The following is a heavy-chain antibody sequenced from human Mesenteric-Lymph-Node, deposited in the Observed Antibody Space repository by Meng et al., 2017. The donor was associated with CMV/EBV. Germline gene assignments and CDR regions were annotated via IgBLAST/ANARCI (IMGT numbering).Heavy chain of an antibody. CDR1: GFTFSSYA. CDR3: TRLPLIPAAIEGAFDY. Sequence: SLKISCAASGFTFSSYAMSWVRQAPGKGLEWVSGISWNSGSIGYADSVKGRFTISRDNAKNSLYLQMNSLRAEDTAVYYCTRLPLIPAAIEGAFDYWGQGTLVTVSS. V-gene: IGHV3-9*01. D-gene: IGHD1-26*01. CDR2: ISWNSGSI. J-gene: IGHJ4*02.